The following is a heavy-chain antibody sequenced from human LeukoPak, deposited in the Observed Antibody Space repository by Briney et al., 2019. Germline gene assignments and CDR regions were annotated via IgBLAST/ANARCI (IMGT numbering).Heavy chain of an antibody. Sequence: SETLSLTCTVFGGSISSYYWSWIRQSPGKGLEWIGYIFHTGTTNYNPSLKSRVTISVDTSKSQFSLKVSSVTAADTAVYYCARLSQLWFHDYWGQGTLVTVSS. D-gene: IGHD5-18*01. J-gene: IGHJ4*02. V-gene: IGHV4-59*08. CDR2: IFHTGTT. CDR1: GGSISSYY. CDR3: ARLSQLWFHDY.